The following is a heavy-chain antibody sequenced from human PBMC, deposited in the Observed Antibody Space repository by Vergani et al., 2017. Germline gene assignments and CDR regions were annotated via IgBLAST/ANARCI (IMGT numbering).Heavy chain of an antibody. D-gene: IGHD1-26*01. CDR1: GYTFTSYY. CDR3: ARVRGGSWGGADAFDI. J-gene: IGHJ3*02. CDR2: INPSGGST. V-gene: IGHV1-46*01. Sequence: QVQLVQSGAEVKKPGASVKVSCKASGYTFTSYYMHCVRHAPGQGLEWMGIINPSGGSTSYAQKFQGRVTMTRDTSTSTVYMELSSLRSEETAVYYCARVRGGSWGGADAFDIWGQGTMVTVSS.